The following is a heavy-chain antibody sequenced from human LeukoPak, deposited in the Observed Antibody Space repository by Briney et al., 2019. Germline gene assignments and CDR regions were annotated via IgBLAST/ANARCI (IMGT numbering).Heavy chain of an antibody. J-gene: IGHJ4*02. Sequence: GGSLRLSCAASGFTFSSYAMSWVRQAPGKGLEWASSISGSGVSTYYADSVKGRFTISRDNSKNTLYLQMNSLRSEDTAVYYCAKAKVVSGIASAGLEYWGQGTLVTVSS. CDR2: ISGSGVST. D-gene: IGHD6-13*01. V-gene: IGHV3-23*01. CDR1: GFTFSSYA. CDR3: AKAKVVSGIASAGLEY.